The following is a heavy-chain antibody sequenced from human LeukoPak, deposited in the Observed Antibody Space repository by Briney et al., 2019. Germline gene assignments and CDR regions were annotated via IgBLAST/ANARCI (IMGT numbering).Heavy chain of an antibody. V-gene: IGHV3-7*05. Sequence: GGSLRLSCATSGFTFSNYWMSWVRQAPGKGLEWVANIKQVGSEKYYVDSVKGRFTISRDNAKNPLYLQMNSLRAEDTAVYHCARDSSPGYYDYVWGTYPRYWGQGTLVTVSS. CDR3: ARDSSPGYYDYVWGTYPRY. CDR2: IKQVGSEK. J-gene: IGHJ4*02. D-gene: IGHD3-16*02. CDR1: GFTFSNYW.